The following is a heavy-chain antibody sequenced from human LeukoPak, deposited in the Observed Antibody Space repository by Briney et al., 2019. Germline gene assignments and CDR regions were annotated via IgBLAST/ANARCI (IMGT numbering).Heavy chain of an antibody. Sequence: SETLSLTCTVSGGSISSSSYYWGWIRRPPGKGLEWIGSIYYSGSTYYNPSLKSRVTISVDTSKNQFSLKLSSVTPEDTAVYYCARDEGATRPYYFDYWGQGTLVTVSS. D-gene: IGHD1-26*01. V-gene: IGHV4-39*07. CDR1: GGSISSSSYY. CDR3: ARDEGATRPYYFDY. CDR2: IYYSGST. J-gene: IGHJ4*02.